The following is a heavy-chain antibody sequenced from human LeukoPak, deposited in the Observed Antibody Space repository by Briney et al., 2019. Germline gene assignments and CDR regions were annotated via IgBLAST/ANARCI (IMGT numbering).Heavy chain of an antibody. CDR3: ARTQEGYFDY. V-gene: IGHV3-53*01. J-gene: IGHJ4*02. Sequence: GGSLRLSCAASGFTVSSNYMSWVRQAPGKGLEWVSVIYSGGSTYYADSVKGRLTISRDNSKNTLYLQMNSLRAEDTAVYYCARTQEGYFDYWGQGTLVTVSS. CDR1: GFTVSSNY. CDR2: IYSGGST.